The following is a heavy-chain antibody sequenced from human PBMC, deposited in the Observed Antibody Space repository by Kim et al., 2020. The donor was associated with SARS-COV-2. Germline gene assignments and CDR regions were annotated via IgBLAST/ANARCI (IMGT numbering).Heavy chain of an antibody. CDR3: AGRNWIDPRSWFDP. V-gene: IGHV1-69*01. J-gene: IGHJ5*02. Sequence: QKCQGRVTITADESTSTAYMELSSLRSEDTAVYYCAGRNWIDPRSWFDPWGQGTLVTVSS. D-gene: IGHD1-1*01.